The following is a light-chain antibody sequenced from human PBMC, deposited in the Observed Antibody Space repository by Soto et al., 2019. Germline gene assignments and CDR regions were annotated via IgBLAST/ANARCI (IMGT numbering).Light chain of an antibody. V-gene: IGKV3-11*01. J-gene: IGKJ4*01. CDR2: EAS. Sequence: EIVLTQSPATLSLSPEERATLSCRARQSVSGYLGWYQQKPGQDPRLLIYEASNRAYGVPARFRGSGSGTNFTLTIASLEPEDLAVYYCQQRSNWPYITFGGGTSV. CDR1: QSVSGY. CDR3: QQRSNWPYIT.